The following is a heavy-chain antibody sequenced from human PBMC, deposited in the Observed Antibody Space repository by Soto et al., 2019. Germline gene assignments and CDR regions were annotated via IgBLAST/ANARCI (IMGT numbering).Heavy chain of an antibody. D-gene: IGHD3-22*01. CDR2: ISSRSTFI. V-gene: IGHV3-21*06. J-gene: IGHJ4*02. Sequence: GGSLRLSCTVLGFTLTNENMNWVRQAPGKGLEWVSSISSRSTFINYADSVKGRFTISRDNDKGLVYLQMNSLRAEETAVYYCARDPPLSMIVVVGVDDFWGQGTLVTVLL. CDR1: GFTLTNEN. CDR3: ARDPPLSMIVVVGVDDF.